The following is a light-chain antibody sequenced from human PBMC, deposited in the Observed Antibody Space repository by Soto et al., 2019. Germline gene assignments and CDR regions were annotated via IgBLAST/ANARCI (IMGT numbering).Light chain of an antibody. CDR3: CSYAGSSTPYV. J-gene: IGLJ1*01. V-gene: IGLV2-23*02. CDR2: EVS. Sequence: SVLTQPASVSGSPGQSITISCTGTSSDVGSYNLVSWYQQHPGKAPKLMIYEVSKRPSGVSNRFSGFKSGNTASLTISGLQAEDEADYYCCSYAGSSTPYVFGTGTKVTV. CDR1: SSDVGSYNL.